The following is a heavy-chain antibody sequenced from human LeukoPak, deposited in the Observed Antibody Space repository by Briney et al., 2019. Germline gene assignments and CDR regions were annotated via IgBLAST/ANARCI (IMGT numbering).Heavy chain of an antibody. CDR1: GFTFSAHW. CDR3: ARGGGWYAYVY. J-gene: IGHJ4*02. D-gene: IGHD6-19*01. V-gene: IGHV3-11*01. CDR2: ISSSGSTI. Sequence: GGSLRLSCVASGFTFSAHWMTWVRQGPGQGLEWVSYISSSGSTIYYADSVKGRFTISRDNAKNSLYLQMNSLRAEDTAVYYCARGGGWYAYVYWGQGTLVTVSS.